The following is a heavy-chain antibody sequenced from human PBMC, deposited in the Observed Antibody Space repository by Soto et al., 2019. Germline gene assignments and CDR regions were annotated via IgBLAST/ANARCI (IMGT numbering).Heavy chain of an antibody. V-gene: IGHV4-61*01. CDR1: GGSVSSRSYY. CDR2: VQNTGST. J-gene: IGHJ4*02. D-gene: IGHD1-26*01. Sequence: QVQLQESGPGLVKPSETLSLTCTVSGGSVSSRSYYWTWIRQPPGKRREWLGYVQNTGSTNYHPSRRGRVTISLDRSNNQFSLRLSSATAADTAVYYCARDHGVGGPRSPYYWGQGSLVTVSS. CDR3: ARDHGVGGPRSPYY.